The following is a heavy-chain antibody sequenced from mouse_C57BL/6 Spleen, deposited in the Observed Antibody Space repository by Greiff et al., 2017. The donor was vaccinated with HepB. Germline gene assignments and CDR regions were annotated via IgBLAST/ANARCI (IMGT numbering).Heavy chain of an antibody. CDR2: IDPETGGT. D-gene: IGHD1-1*01. CDR1: GYTFTDYE. V-gene: IGHV1-15*01. CDR3: TRSGAYYYGSSLQDY. J-gene: IGHJ2*01. Sequence: QVQLQQSGAELVRPGASVTLSCKASGYTFTDYEMHWVKQTPVHGLEWIGAIDPETGGTAYNQKFKGKAILTADKSSSTAYMELRSLTSEDSAVYYCTRSGAYYYGSSLQDYWGQGTTLTVSS.